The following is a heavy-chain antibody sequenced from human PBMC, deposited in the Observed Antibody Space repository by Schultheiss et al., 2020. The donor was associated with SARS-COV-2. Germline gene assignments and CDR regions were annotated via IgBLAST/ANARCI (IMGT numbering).Heavy chain of an antibody. CDR1: GGSISSGGYY. V-gene: IGHV4-39*07. CDR2: INHSGST. CDR3: ARGSGGYYDILTGYPHSPHFDY. D-gene: IGHD3-9*01. J-gene: IGHJ4*02. Sequence: SETLSLTCTVSGGSISSGGYYWSWIRQPPGKGLEWIGEINHSGSTNYNPSLKSRVTISVDTSKNQFSLKLSSVTAADTAVYYCARGSGGYYDILTGYPHSPHFDYWGQGTLVTVSS.